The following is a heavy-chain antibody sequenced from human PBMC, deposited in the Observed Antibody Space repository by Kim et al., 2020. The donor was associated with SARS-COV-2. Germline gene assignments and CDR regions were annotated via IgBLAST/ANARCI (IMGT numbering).Heavy chain of an antibody. V-gene: IGHV4-59*08. CDR3: ARHYGSGRPYFDY. D-gene: IGHD3-10*01. J-gene: IGHJ4*02. Sequence: YNPSPKRRVTISVDTSKNQFSLKLSSVTAADTAVYYCARHYGSGRPYFDYWGQGTLVTVSS.